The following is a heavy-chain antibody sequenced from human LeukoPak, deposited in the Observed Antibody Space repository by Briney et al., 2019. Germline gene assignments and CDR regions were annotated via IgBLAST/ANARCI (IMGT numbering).Heavy chain of an antibody. J-gene: IGHJ4*02. CDR1: GFTFSSYA. D-gene: IGHD2-2*01. V-gene: IGHV3-30*04. CDR3: AKDKWTFWISSTCYGRIGNS. Sequence: GRSLRLSCAASGFTFSSYAMHWVRQAPGKGLEWVAVISYDGGNGYYRDSVKGRFTISRDNSKNTLYLQMNSLNADDTAIYYCAKDKWTFWISSTCYGRIGNSWGQGTPVTVSS. CDR2: ISYDGGNG.